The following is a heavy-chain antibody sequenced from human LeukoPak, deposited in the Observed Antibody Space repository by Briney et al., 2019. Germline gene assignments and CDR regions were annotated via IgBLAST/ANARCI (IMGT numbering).Heavy chain of an antibody. Sequence: ASVKVSCKASGGTFSSYTISWVRQAPGQGLEWMGRIIPILGIANYAQKFRGRVTITADKSTSTAYMELSSLRSEDTAVYYCARAREMATIKFDYWGQGTLVTVSS. V-gene: IGHV1-69*02. CDR3: ARAREMATIKFDY. D-gene: IGHD5-24*01. J-gene: IGHJ4*02. CDR1: GGTFSSYT. CDR2: IIPILGIA.